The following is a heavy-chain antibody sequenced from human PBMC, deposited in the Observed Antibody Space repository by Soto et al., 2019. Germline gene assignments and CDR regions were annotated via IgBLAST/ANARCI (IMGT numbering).Heavy chain of an antibody. CDR1: GYTFTRST. J-gene: IGHJ4*02. CDR2: INAGDGNR. V-gene: IGHV1-3*01. D-gene: IGHD3-22*01. Sequence: ASVKVSCKASGYTFTRSTMHWVRQAPGQRLEWMGWINAGDGNRVNQLKFQGRVTMTEDTSTDTAYMELSSLRSEDTAVYYCATLQEPWLFHWGQGTLVTVSS. CDR3: ATLQEPWLFH.